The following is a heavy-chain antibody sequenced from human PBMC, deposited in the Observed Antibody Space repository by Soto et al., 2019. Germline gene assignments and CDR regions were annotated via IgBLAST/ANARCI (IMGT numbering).Heavy chain of an antibody. V-gene: IGHV5-51*01. D-gene: IGHD3-10*01. Sequence: GESLKISCKGSGYNFANYWIGWVRQMPGKGPEWMGIIYPGDSGVRYSPSFEGQVTIPADKSISTAYLQWNSLKASDSAMYHCARSHSRGGSYFVILDSWGQGTLVTVSS. CDR1: GYNFANYW. CDR2: IYPGDSGV. CDR3: ARSHSRGGSYFVILDS. J-gene: IGHJ4*02.